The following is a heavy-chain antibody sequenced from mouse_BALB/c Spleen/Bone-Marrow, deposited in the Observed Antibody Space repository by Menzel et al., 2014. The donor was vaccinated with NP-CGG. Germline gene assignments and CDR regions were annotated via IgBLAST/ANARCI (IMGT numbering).Heavy chain of an antibody. Sequence: VQLKESGGGLVQPGGSRKLSCSASGFSFSSFGMHWVRQAPEKGLEWVAYISSGSITIFYADTVKGRFTISRDSPKNTLFLQMTSLRSEDTAMYYCTRGGNWEDFDYWGQGTTLTVSS. CDR1: GFSFSSFG. J-gene: IGHJ2*01. V-gene: IGHV5-17*02. CDR2: ISSGSITI. D-gene: IGHD4-1*01. CDR3: TRGGNWEDFDY.